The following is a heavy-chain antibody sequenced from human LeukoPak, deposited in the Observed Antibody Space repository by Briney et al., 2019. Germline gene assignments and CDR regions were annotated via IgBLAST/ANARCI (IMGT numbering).Heavy chain of an antibody. V-gene: IGHV1-2*02. CDR3: ARDMYSGSYQPFDY. J-gene: IGHJ4*02. CDR1: GYTFTGYY. CDR2: INPNSGGT. Sequence: GASVKVSCKASGYTFTGYYMHWVRQAPGQGLEWMGRINPNSGGTNYAQKFQGRVTMTRDTSISTAYMELSRLRSDDTAVYYCARDMYSGSYQPFDYWGQGTLVTVSS. D-gene: IGHD1-26*01.